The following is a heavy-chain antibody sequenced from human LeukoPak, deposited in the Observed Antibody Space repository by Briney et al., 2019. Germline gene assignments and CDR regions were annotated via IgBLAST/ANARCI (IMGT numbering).Heavy chain of an antibody. CDR3: AKDPAVRGVIIPLNWFDP. Sequence: GGSLRLSCAASGFTFSSYGMHWVRQAPGKGLEWVAVISYDGSNKYYADSVKGRFTISRDNSKNTLYLHMNSLRAEDTAVYYCAKDPAVRGVIIPLNWFDPWGQGTLVTVSS. V-gene: IGHV3-30*18. J-gene: IGHJ5*02. CDR2: ISYDGSNK. D-gene: IGHD3-10*01. CDR1: GFTFSSYG.